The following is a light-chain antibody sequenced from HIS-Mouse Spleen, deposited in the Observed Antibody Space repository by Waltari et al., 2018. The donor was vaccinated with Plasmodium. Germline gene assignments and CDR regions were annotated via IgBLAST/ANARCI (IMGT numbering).Light chain of an antibody. CDR1: SSDVGSYNR. Sequence: QSALTQPPSVSGSPGQSVTISCTGTSSDVGSYNRVSWYQQPPGPAPKRMIYEVRNRPSGVPGRFPGSKSGNTASLTISGLQAEDEADYYCSSYTSSSTYVVFGGGTKLTVL. CDR2: EVR. V-gene: IGLV2-18*02. CDR3: SSYTSSSTYVV. J-gene: IGLJ2*01.